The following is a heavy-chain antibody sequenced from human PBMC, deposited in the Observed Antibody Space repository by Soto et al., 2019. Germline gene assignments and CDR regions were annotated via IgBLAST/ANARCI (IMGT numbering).Heavy chain of an antibody. V-gene: IGHV1-2*02. J-gene: IGHJ6*01. CDR1: GYTFTDYY. CDR2: INPNSGDT. Sequence: ASVKVSCKASGYTFTDYYMHWVRQAPGQGLERMGWINPNSGDTNYAQKFQGRVTMTRDTTISTAYMELSRLRSDDTAVYYCARDCLRRREAGSTTRDDGMNAWREGTTDTVS. CDR3: ARDCLRRREAGSTTRDDGMNA. D-gene: IGHD3-10*01.